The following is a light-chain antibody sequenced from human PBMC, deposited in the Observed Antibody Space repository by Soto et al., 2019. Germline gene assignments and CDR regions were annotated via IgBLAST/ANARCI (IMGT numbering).Light chain of an antibody. CDR1: RSAIGHSNF. J-gene: IGLJ1*01. CDR3: ASFRCGNVLV. Sequence: QSVLTQPASVSGSPGQSVTISSTGPRSAIGHSNFMYCYQHYPNKAPRLLIYEVNNSPPGVSKRFSGSKAGNTASLTISGLLPYNEADSSCASFRCGNVLVFGSGIKVTV. CDR2: EVN. V-gene: IGLV2-14*01.